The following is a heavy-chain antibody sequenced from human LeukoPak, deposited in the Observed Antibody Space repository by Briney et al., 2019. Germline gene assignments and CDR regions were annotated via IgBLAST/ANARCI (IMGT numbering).Heavy chain of an antibody. CDR2: MNPNSGNT. V-gene: IGHV1-8*03. J-gene: IGHJ5*01. Sequence: GASVKVSCKASGYTFTSYDVNWVRQATGQGLEWMGWMNPNSGNTGYAQKFQGRVTITRNTSISTAYVELSSLRSDDTAVYYCARASGSYWWFDSWGQGTLVTVSS. CDR1: GYTFTSYD. CDR3: ARASGSYWWFDS. D-gene: IGHD1-26*01.